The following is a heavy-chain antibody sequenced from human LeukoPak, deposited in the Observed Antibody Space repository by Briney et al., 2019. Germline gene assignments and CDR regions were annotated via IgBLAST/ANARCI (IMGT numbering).Heavy chain of an antibody. CDR2: IKQDGSEK. D-gene: IGHD4-17*01. Sequence: GGSLRLSCAASGFTFSSNWMSWVRQAPGKRLEWMANIKQDGSEKYYVDSVKGRFTISRDNAKNSLYLQMNSLRAEDTAVYYCARDTARTLTTYLGYFDYWGQGTLVTVSS. J-gene: IGHJ4*02. V-gene: IGHV3-7*01. CDR3: ARDTARTLTTYLGYFDY. CDR1: GFTFSSNW.